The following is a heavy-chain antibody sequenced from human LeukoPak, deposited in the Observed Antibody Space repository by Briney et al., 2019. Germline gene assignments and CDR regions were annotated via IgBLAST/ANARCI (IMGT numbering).Heavy chain of an antibody. CDR2: INHSGST. D-gene: IGHD2-2*01. J-gene: IGHJ6*02. Sequence: PSETLSLTCAVYGGSFSVYYWSWIRQPPGKGLEWSGEINHSGSTNDNPSLKSRVTISVDTSKNQFSLKLSSVTAADTAVYYCARGRLVVPAALYHYYGLDVWGQGTTVTVSS. V-gene: IGHV4-34*01. CDR3: ARGRLVVPAALYHYYGLDV. CDR1: GGSFSVYY.